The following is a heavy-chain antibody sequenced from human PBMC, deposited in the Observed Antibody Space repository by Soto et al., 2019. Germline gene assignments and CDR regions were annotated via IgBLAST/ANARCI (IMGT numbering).Heavy chain of an antibody. D-gene: IGHD6-19*01. CDR3: ARDGGYSSDHYYYYYMDV. CDR1: GFTFSSYS. Sequence: VQLVESGGGLVKPGGSLRLSCAASGFTFSSYSMNWVRQAPGKGLEWVSSISSSSSYIYYADSVKGRFTISRDNAKNSLYLQMNSLRAEDTAVYYCARDGGYSSDHYYYYYMDVWGKGTTVTVSS. J-gene: IGHJ6*03. CDR2: ISSSSSYI. V-gene: IGHV3-21*01.